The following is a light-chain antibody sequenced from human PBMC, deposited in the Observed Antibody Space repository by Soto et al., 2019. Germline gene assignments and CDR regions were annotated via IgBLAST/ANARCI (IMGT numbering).Light chain of an antibody. Sequence: QSALTQPASVSGSPGQSITISCTGTSSDVGGYNYVSWYQQHPAKAPKLMIYEVSNRPSGVSNRFSGSKSGNTASLTISGLPAEDEADYYCRSYTSTNTRVFGGGTKLTVL. CDR1: SSDVGGYNY. J-gene: IGLJ3*02. CDR2: EVS. CDR3: RSYTSTNTRV. V-gene: IGLV2-14*01.